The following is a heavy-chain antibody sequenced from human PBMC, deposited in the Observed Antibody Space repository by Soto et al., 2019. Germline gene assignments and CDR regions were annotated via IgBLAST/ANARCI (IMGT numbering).Heavy chain of an antibody. V-gene: IGHV3-33*01. CDR3: VRVFDTHYFDL. CDR2: IWSDGTNK. CDR1: GFTFSTYG. D-gene: IGHD3-9*01. J-gene: IGHJ4*02. Sequence: GGSLKLSCAASGFTFSTYGMHWVRQAPGKGLEWVALIWSDGTNKYYADSVKGRFTISRDNSKKTLYLQMNSLRAEDTAVYYCVRVFDTHYFDLWGQGNMVTAPQ.